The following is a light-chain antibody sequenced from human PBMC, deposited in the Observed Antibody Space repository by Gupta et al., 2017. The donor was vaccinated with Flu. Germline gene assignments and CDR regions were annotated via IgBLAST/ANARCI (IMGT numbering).Light chain of an antibody. CDR2: KAS. J-gene: IGKJ2*01. Sequence: DIQMTQSPSTLSASVGDRVTITCRASQSINNLLAWYQQKPGKAPKLLIYKASSLESGVPSRFSGSGSGTEFTLTISSLQPDDSASYYCQQYNTYSFGQGTKLEIK. CDR1: QSINNL. CDR3: QQYNTYS. V-gene: IGKV1-5*03.